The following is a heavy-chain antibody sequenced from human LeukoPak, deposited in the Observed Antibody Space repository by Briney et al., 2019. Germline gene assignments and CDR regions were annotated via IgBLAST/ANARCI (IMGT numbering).Heavy chain of an antibody. D-gene: IGHD3-22*01. CDR2: IYQSGSA. CDR1: GASVSSIGYS. CDR3: ARNSYYDNSGEGAFDI. J-gene: IGHJ3*02. Sequence: PSQTLSLTCGVSGASVSSIGYSWSWIRQPPGRGLEWIGFIYQSGSASYNPSLQSRVTISIDKSKNQFSLNLSSVTAAGTAVYYCARNSYYDNSGEGAFDIWGQGTMVTVSS. V-gene: IGHV4-30-2*01.